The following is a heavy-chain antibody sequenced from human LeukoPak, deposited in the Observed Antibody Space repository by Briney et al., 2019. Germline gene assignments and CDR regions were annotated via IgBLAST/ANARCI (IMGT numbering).Heavy chain of an antibody. CDR2: IYHVGAT. V-gene: IGHV4-4*02. CDR3: ASRSYYDSTGYWRH. D-gene: IGHD3-22*01. J-gene: IGHJ1*01. CDR1: GGSINSDNW. Sequence: PSETLSLTCSVSGGSINSDNWWSWLRQPPGKGLEWFGEIYHVGATNYNPSLKSRVTISVDKSKNQFSLKLRSVTAADTAVYYCASRSYYDSTGYWRHWGQGTLVTVSS.